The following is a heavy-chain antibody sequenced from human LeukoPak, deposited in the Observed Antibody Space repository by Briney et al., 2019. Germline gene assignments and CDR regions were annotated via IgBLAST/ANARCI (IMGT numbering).Heavy chain of an antibody. J-gene: IGHJ5*02. CDR3: AKGRIGYCSSTSCSNWFDP. Sequence: SETLSLTCTVSGGSINTYYWSWIRQPPGKGLEWIGEINHSGSTNYNPSLKSRVTISVDTSKNQFSLKLSSVTAADTAVYYCAKGRIGYCSSTSCSNWFDPWGQGTLVTVSS. CDR1: GGSINTYY. D-gene: IGHD2-2*01. CDR2: INHSGST. V-gene: IGHV4-34*01.